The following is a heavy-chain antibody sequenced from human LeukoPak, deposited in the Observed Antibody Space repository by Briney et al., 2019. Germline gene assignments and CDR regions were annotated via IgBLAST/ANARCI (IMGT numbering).Heavy chain of an antibody. D-gene: IGHD1-26*01. CDR1: GYSFTSYW. CDR3: AGLLQSSGSYDGYAFDI. J-gene: IGHJ3*02. Sequence: GESLKTSCKGSGYSFTSYWIGWVRQMPGKGLEWMGIIYPDDSDTRYSPSFQGQVTISADKSISTAYLQWSSLKASDTAMYYCAGLLQSSGSYDGYAFDIWGQGTMVTVSS. V-gene: IGHV5-51*01. CDR2: IYPDDSDT.